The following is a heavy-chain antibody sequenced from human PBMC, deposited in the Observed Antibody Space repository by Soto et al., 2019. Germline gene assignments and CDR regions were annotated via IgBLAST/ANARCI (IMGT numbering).Heavy chain of an antibody. V-gene: IGHV4-34*01. CDR1: GGSFSGYF. D-gene: IGHD6-19*01. CDR3: ARGGSSDWQVAFDF. CDR2: VNHNGRN. Sequence: QLHQQQWGAGLLKPSETLSLTCAVYGGSFSGYFWNWIRQSPGKGLEWIGKVNHNGRNNSNPSLKGRVTISLDMSKYMISLKLTSVTAADTAVYYCARGGSSDWQVAFDFWGQGTMVTVSS. J-gene: IGHJ3*01.